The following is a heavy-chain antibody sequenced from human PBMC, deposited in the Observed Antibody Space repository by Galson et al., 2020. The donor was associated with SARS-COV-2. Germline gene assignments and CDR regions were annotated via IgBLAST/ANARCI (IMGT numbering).Heavy chain of an antibody. D-gene: IGHD2-21*01. CDR2: IRRSGRTI. Sequence: TGGSLRLSCAAYGFTLSNYEMNWDRQAPGKGLEWVSYIRRSGRTIHHADSEKGRFTISRDNPKSSQSLQMNSLRAEDAAVYYCASLNAYGPGYWGQGILVTVSS. CDR1: GFTLSNYE. J-gene: IGHJ4*02. V-gene: IGHV3-48*03. CDR3: ASLNAYGPGY.